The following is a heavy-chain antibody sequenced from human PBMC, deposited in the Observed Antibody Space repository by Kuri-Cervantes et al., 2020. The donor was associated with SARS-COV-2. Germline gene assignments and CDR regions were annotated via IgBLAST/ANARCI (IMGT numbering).Heavy chain of an antibody. CDR1: GYTFTSYG. CDR2: ISAYNGNT. Sequence: ASVKVSCKASGYTFTSYGISWVRQAPGQGLEWMGWISAYNGNTNYAQKLQGRVTMTTDTSTSTAYMELRSLRSDDMAVYYCARERILWFGEPTHLDYWGQGTLVTVSS. D-gene: IGHD3-10*01. J-gene: IGHJ4*02. V-gene: IGHV1-18*03. CDR3: ARERILWFGEPTHLDY.